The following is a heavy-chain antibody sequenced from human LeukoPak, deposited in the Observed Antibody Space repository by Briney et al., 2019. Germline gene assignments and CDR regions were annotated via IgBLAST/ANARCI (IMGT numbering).Heavy chain of an antibody. CDR1: GXSFTSYW. V-gene: IGHV5-51*01. CDR3: ARRIAVAGRYYFDY. Sequence: GESLKISCKGSGXSFTSYWIGWVRQMPGKGLEWMGIIYPGDSNTRYSPSFQGQVTISADKSITTAYLQWSSLKASDTAMYYCARRIAVAGRYYFDYWGQGTLVTVSS. J-gene: IGHJ4*02. CDR2: IYPGDSNT. D-gene: IGHD6-19*01.